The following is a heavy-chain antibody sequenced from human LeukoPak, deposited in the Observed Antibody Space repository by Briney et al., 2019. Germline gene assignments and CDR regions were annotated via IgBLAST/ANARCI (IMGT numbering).Heavy chain of an antibody. D-gene: IGHD3-22*01. CDR3: ARDLYRIVVVPHYFDY. CDR2: MNQDGSEK. Sequence: GGSLRLSCAVSGFTFSRYWMSWVRQAPGKGLEWVANMNQDGSEKYYVDSVKGRFTISRDNAKNSLYLQMNSLRAEDTAVYYCARDLYRIVVVPHYFDYWGQGTLVTVSS. V-gene: IGHV3-7*01. J-gene: IGHJ4*02. CDR1: GFTFSRYW.